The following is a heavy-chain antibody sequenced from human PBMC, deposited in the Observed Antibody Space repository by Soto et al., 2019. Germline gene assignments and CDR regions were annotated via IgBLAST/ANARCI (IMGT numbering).Heavy chain of an antibody. J-gene: IGHJ4*02. D-gene: IGHD6-19*01. Sequence: QAQLVQSGAEVKKPGASVKVSCEASGYTFTSHGISWVRQAPGQGLEWMGWISTYNGNTDYGQKFQGRVTLTTDTYPRTAYMDLRNLRSDDTAVYYCAKDSGQWLVDDWGQGTLVTVSS. CDR2: ISTYNGNT. CDR3: AKDSGQWLVDD. V-gene: IGHV1-18*01. CDR1: GYTFTSHG.